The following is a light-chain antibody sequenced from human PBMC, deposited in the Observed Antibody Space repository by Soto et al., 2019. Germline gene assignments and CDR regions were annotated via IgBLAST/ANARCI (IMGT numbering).Light chain of an antibody. J-gene: IGLJ3*02. CDR2: EVS. CDR1: SSDVGSYNL. Sequence: QSALTQPASVSGSPGQSITISCTGTSSDVGSYNLVSWYQQHPGKAPKLMIYEVSKRRSGVSNRFSGSKSGNTASLTISGLQAEDEADYYCCSYAGSSTLGVFGGGTKVTVL. V-gene: IGLV2-23*02. CDR3: CSYAGSSTLGV.